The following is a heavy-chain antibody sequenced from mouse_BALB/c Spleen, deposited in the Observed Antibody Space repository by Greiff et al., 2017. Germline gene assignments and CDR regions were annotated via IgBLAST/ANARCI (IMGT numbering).Heavy chain of an antibody. J-gene: IGHJ4*01. D-gene: IGHD2-1*01. CDR2: INSNGGST. CDR3: ARDDGNFYAMDY. V-gene: IGHV5-6-3*01. Sequence: EVKLMESGGGLVQPGGSLKLSCAASGFTFSSYGMSWVRQTPDKRLELVATINSNGGSTYYPDSVKGRFTISRDNAKNTLYLQMSSLKSEDTAMYYCARDDGNFYAMDYWGQGTSVTVSS. CDR1: GFTFSSYG.